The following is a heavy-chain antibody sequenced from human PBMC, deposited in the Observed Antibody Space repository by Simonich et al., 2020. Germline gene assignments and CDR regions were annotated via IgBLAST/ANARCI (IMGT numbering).Heavy chain of an antibody. CDR1: GYSFTSYW. Sequence: EVQLVQSGAEVKKPGESLKISCKGSGYSFTSYWIGWVRQMPGKGVEWVGINYPGASDPRNSPSFQGQGTISADKSISTAYLQWSSLKASDTAMYYCAGQLNDFDIWGQGTMVTVSS. J-gene: IGHJ3*02. CDR2: NYPGASDP. CDR3: AGQLNDFDI. V-gene: IGHV5-51*01. D-gene: IGHD1-1*01.